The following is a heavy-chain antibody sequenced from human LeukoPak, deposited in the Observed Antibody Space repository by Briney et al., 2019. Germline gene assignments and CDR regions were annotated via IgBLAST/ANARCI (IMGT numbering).Heavy chain of an antibody. CDR2: INHSGST. CDR3: ARYSSGWYTHHYFDY. D-gene: IGHD6-19*01. V-gene: IGHV4-34*01. CDR1: GGSFSGYY. Sequence: SETLSLTCAVYGGSFSGYYWSWIRQPPGKGLEWIGEINHSGSTNYNPSLKSRVTISVDTSKNQFSLKLSSVTAADTAVYYCARYSSGWYTHHYFDYWGQGTLVTVSS. J-gene: IGHJ4*02.